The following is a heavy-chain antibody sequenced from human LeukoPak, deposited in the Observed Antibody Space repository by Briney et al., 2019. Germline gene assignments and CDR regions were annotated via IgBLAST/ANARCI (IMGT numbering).Heavy chain of an antibody. CDR1: RFIFRNYG. CDR3: ARSYSYGGIHY. D-gene: IGHD5-18*01. V-gene: IGHV3-30*04. CDR2: ISSDGNNK. Sequence: PGGSLRLSCVASRFIFRNYGMHWVRQAPGKGLEWVAFISSDGNNKDYAESVKGRFSISRDNSKNTLYLQMNRLRADDTAVYYCARSYSYGGIHYWGQGTLVTVSS. J-gene: IGHJ4*02.